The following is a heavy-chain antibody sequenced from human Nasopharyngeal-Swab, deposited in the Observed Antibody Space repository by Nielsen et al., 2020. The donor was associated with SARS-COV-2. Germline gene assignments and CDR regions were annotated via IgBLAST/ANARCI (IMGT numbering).Heavy chain of an antibody. Sequence: QAPGKGLEWIGSIYYSGSTYYNPSLKSRVTISVDTSKNQFSLKLSSVTAADTAVYYCARERGRGGIWNYYYYYMDVWGKGTTVTVSS. V-gene: IGHV4-39*07. CDR3: ARERGRGGIWNYYYYYMDV. CDR2: IYYSGST. D-gene: IGHD3-10*01. J-gene: IGHJ6*03.